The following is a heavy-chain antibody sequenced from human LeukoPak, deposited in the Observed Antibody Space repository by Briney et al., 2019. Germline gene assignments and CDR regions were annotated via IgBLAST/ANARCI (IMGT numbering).Heavy chain of an antibody. CDR3: ARRVRGILTGFNYYYYMDV. CDR2: ISAYNGNT. V-gene: IGHV1-18*01. CDR1: GYTFTSYG. D-gene: IGHD3-9*01. Sequence: GASVKVSCKASGYTFTSYGISWVRQAPGQGLEWMGWISAYNGNTNYAQKLQGRVTMTTDTSTSTAYMELRSLRSDDTAVYYCARRVRGILTGFNYYYYMDVWGKGTTVTISS. J-gene: IGHJ6*03.